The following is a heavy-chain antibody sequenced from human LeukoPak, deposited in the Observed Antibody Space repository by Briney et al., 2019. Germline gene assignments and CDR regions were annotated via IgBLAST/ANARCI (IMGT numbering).Heavy chain of an antibody. Sequence: ASAKVSCKASGYTFTSYGISWVRQAPGQGLEWMGWISAYNGNTNYAQKLQGRVTMTTDTSTSTAYMELRSLRSDDTAVYYCASNTLGEYFDYWGQGTLVTVSS. D-gene: IGHD3-16*01. CDR1: GYTFTSYG. J-gene: IGHJ4*02. V-gene: IGHV1-18*01. CDR2: ISAYNGNT. CDR3: ASNTLGEYFDY.